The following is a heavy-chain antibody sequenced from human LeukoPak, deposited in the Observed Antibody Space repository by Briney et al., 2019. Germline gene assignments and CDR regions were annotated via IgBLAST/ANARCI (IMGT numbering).Heavy chain of an antibody. CDR1: GYTFTGYY. CDR2: INPNSGGT. D-gene: IGHD2-2*01. J-gene: IGHJ4*02. V-gene: IGHV1-2*02. Sequence: AXVKVSCKASGYTFTGYYMHWVRQAPGQGLEWMGWINPNSGGTNYAQKFQGRVTMTRDTSISTAYMELSRLRSDDTAVYYCARVLPPLDPAAWGASFDYWGQGTLVTVSS. CDR3: ARVLPPLDPAAWGASFDY.